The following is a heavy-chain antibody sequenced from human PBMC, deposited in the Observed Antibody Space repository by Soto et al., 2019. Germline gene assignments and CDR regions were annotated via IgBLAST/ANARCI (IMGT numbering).Heavy chain of an antibody. CDR1: DGSLTEYH. CDR2: ISGSGGST. Sequence: ETLSLTCVVYDGSLTEYHWSWVRQTPGKGLEWVSAISGSGGSTYYADSVKGRLTISRDNSKNTLYLQMNSLRAEDTAVYYCAKSFGVVITYFDYWGQGTLVTVSS. J-gene: IGHJ4*02. CDR3: AKSFGVVITYFDY. V-gene: IGHV3-23*01. D-gene: IGHD3-3*01.